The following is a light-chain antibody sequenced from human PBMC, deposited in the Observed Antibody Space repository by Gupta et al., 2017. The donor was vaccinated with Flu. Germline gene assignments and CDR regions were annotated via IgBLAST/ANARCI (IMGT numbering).Light chain of an antibody. Sequence: SNIGNNYVSVYQQFPGTAPNLLFYEHNKRPSGIPDRFSGSKSGTSATLGITGLQKGDEADYYCGTWETSLSAVGGFGRGTKLTVL. CDR2: EHN. CDR1: SNIGNNY. CDR3: GTWETSLSAVGG. J-gene: IGLJ2*01. V-gene: IGLV1-51*02.